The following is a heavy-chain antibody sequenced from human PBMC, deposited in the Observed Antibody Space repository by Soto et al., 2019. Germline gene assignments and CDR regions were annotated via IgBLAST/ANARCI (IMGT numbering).Heavy chain of an antibody. V-gene: IGHV3-21*01. CDR3: ARDVVLDIVVVVAAHDAFDI. D-gene: IGHD2-15*01. J-gene: IGHJ3*02. CDR1: GFTFSSYS. CDR2: ISSSSSYI. Sequence: GGSLRLSCAASGFTFSSYSMNWVRQAPGKGLEWVSSISSSSSYIYYADSVKGRFTISRDNAKNSLYLQMNSLRAEDTAVYYCARDVVLDIVVVVAAHDAFDIWGQGTMVTVSS.